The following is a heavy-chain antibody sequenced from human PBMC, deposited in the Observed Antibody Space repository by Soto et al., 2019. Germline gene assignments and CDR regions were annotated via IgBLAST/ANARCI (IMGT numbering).Heavy chain of an antibody. V-gene: IGHV1-3*01. CDR2: ITPATGNT. CDR1: GYTFATYA. Sequence: ASVKVSCKASGYTFATYAIHWVRQAPGQGLEWMGWITPATGNTEYSEKFQDRVTITRDTSARTAYMELRGLRSEDTAVYYCARRYKAAGCLEPWGQGTLVTVSS. J-gene: IGHJ5*02. CDR3: ARRYKAAGCLEP. D-gene: IGHD1-1*01.